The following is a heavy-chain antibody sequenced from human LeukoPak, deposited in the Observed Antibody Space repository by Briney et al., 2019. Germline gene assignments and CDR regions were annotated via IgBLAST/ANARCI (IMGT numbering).Heavy chain of an antibody. V-gene: IGHV3-21*01. J-gene: IGHJ4*02. D-gene: IGHD2-15*01. Sequence: PGGSLRLSCAASGFTFSSFGMYWVRQAPGKGLEWVSYISSSRGYIYYADSVKGRFTISRDNAKNLLYLQMNSLRAEDTAVYYCARDIYCSGGSCYFGLDYWGQGTLVTVSS. CDR1: GFTFSSFG. CDR2: ISSSRGYI. CDR3: ARDIYCSGGSCYFGLDY.